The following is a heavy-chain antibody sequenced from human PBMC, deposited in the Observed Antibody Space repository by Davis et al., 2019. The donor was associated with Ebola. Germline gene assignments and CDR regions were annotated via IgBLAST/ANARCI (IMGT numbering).Heavy chain of an antibody. CDR3: AKFDYYDSSGYFWPRWHFDY. D-gene: IGHD3-22*01. V-gene: IGHV3-23*01. Sequence: PGGSLRLSCAASGFTFSDYYMSWIRQAPGKGLEWVSAISGSGGSTYYADSVKGRFTISRDNSKNTLYLQMNSLRAEDTAVYYCAKFDYYDSSGYFWPRWHFDYWGQGTLVTVSS. CDR2: ISGSGGST. J-gene: IGHJ4*02. CDR1: GFTFSDYY.